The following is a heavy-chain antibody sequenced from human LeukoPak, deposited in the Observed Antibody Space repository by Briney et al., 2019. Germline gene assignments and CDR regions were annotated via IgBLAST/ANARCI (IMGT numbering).Heavy chain of an antibody. J-gene: IGHJ6*03. D-gene: IGHD4-17*01. CDR3: ARDYGDYYYMDV. CDR2: IIPFFGTA. V-gene: IGHV1-69*05. Sequence: SVKVSCKASGGTFSSYAISWVRQALGQGLEWMGGIIPFFGTANYAQKFQGRVTITTDTSTSTAYMELRSLRSDDTAVYYCARDYGDYYYMDVWGKGTTVTVSS. CDR1: GGTFSSYA.